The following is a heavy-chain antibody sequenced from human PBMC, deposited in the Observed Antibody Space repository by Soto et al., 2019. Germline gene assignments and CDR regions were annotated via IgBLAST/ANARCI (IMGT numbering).Heavy chain of an antibody. CDR2: FDPEDGET. V-gene: IGHV1-24*01. J-gene: IGHJ4*02. CDR3: ATAQYYYDSSGPFDY. Sequence: GASVKVSCKVSGYTLTELSMHWVRQAPGKGLEWMGGFDPEDGETIYAQKFQGRVTMTEDTSTDTAYMELSSLRSEDTAVYYCATAQYYYDSSGPFDYWGQGTLVTVSS. CDR1: GYTLTELS. D-gene: IGHD3-22*01.